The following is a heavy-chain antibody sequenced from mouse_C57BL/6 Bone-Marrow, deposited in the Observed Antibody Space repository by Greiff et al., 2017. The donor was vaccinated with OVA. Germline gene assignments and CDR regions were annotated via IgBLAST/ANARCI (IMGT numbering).Heavy chain of an antibody. CDR1: GYTFTSYW. J-gene: IGHJ3*01. CDR2: IHPNSGST. Sequence: VQLQQPGAELVKPGASVKLSCKASGYTFTSYWMHWVKQRPGQGLEWIGMIHPNSGSTNYNEKFKSKATLTVDKSSSTAYMQLSSLTSEDSAVYYGTEENYAWFAYWGQGTLVTVSA. CDR3: TEENYAWFAY. V-gene: IGHV1-64*01. D-gene: IGHD2-4*01.